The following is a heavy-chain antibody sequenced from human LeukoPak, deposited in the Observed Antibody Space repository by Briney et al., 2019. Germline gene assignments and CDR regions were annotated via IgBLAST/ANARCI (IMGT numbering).Heavy chain of an antibody. V-gene: IGHV4-39*07. D-gene: IGHD4-11*01. Sequence: SETLSLTCTVSGGSVSSGSYYWSWIRQPPGKGLEWIGEINHSGRTNYNPSLKSRVTISVDTPKNQFSLKLSSVTAADTAVYYCARDNGDYSNYWGQGTLVTVSS. CDR3: ARDNGDYSNY. CDR1: GGSVSSGSYY. J-gene: IGHJ4*02. CDR2: INHSGRT.